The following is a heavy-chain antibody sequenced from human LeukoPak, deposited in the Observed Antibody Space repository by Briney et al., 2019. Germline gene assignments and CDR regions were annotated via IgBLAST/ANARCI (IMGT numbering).Heavy chain of an antibody. CDR3: ARDRAYGSGSYGGY. Sequence: ASAKVSCKASGYTFTGYYMHWVRQAPGQGLEWMGRINPNSGGTNYAQKFQGRVTMTRDTSISTAYMELSRLRSDDTAVYYCARDRAYGSGSYGGYWGQGTLVTVSS. J-gene: IGHJ4*02. D-gene: IGHD3-10*01. V-gene: IGHV1-2*06. CDR2: INPNSGGT. CDR1: GYTFTGYY.